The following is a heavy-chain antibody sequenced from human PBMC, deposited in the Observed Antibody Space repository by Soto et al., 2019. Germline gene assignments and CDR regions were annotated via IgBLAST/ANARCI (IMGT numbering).Heavy chain of an antibody. Sequence: QLVESGGGVVPPGASLRLSCAASGFTFSTFGMHWVRQTPGKGLEWVAVISYDGNNKVYADSVKGRFTISRDNFKNTVDLVMNNLKVDDTAVYYCAKDLQAYGDYDYYCYGLDVWGQWAPVSVSS. D-gene: IGHD4-17*01. CDR1: GFTFSTFG. CDR2: ISYDGNNK. V-gene: IGHV3-30*18. J-gene: IGHJ6*02. CDR3: AKDLQAYGDYDYYCYGLDV.